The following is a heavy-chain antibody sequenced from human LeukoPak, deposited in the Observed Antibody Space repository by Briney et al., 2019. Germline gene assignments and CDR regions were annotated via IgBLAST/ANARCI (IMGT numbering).Heavy chain of an antibody. CDR2: ISGSGGST. J-gene: IGHJ6*02. CDR1: GFTFSSYA. Sequence: PGRSLRLSCAASGFTFSSYAMSWVRQAPGKGLEWVSAISGSGGSTYYADSVKGRFTISRDNSKNTLYLQMNSLRAEDTAVYYCAKGLVVPAALGLYYYYGMDVWGQGTTVTVSS. CDR3: AKGLVVPAALGLYYYYGMDV. V-gene: IGHV3-23*01. D-gene: IGHD2-2*01.